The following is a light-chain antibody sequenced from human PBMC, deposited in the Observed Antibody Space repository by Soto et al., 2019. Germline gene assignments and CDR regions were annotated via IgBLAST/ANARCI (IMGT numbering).Light chain of an antibody. CDR2: AAS. J-gene: IGKJ1*01. CDR1: QGIASY. CDR3: QQYNGYSTWT. Sequence: QLTQSPSSLSASVGDRVTITCRASQGIASYLAWYQQKPGQAPNLLIYAASTLQSGVPSRFSGSGSGTDFTLTISSLQPEDFATYYCQQYNGYSTWTFGQGTKVEIK. V-gene: IGKV1-9*01.